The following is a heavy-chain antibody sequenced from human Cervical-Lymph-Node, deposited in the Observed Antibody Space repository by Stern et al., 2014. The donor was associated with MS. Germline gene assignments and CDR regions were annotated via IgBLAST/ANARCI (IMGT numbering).Heavy chain of an antibody. D-gene: IGHD2-15*01. CDR2: MNPNSGNT. V-gene: IGHV1-8*01. CDR3: ASSDCSGGSCSYYFDY. CDR1: GYTFTSYD. Sequence: VQLVESGAEVKKPGASVKGSCKASGYTFTSYDINWVRQATGQGLEWMGWMNPNSGNTGYAQKFQGRVTMTRNTSISTAYMELSSLRSEDTAVYYCASSDCSGGSCSYYFDYWGQGTLVTVSS. J-gene: IGHJ4*02.